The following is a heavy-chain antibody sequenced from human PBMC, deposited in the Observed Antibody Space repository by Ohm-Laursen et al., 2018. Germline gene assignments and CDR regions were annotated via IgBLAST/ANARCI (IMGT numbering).Heavy chain of an antibody. CDR2: IKSKTDGGTT. CDR3: TTLEYYDFWSGPDAFDI. CDR1: GFTFSSYA. Sequence: SLRLSCAASGFTFSSYAMNWVRQAPGKGLEWVGRIKSKTDGGTTDYAAPVKGRFTISRDDSKNTLYLQMNSLKTEDTAVYYCTTLEYYDFWSGPDAFDIWGQGTMVTVSS. D-gene: IGHD3-3*01. J-gene: IGHJ3*02. V-gene: IGHV3-15*01.